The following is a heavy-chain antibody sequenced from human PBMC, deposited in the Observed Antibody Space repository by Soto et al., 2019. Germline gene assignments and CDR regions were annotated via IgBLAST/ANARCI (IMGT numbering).Heavy chain of an antibody. CDR3: AREWIGGTAFRGFKDY. V-gene: IGHV3-33*01. CDR1: GSIFSGYG. CDR2: IWFDGGEI. D-gene: IGHD3-16*01. Sequence: QVQLVESGGGVVQPGGSLRLSCAAPGSIFSGYGMHWVRQFPGKGLAWVAGIWFDGGEIYYAVCVKGRFTIYRDNSNNLLYLQMNNFKAGDTAFYYCAREWIGGTAFRGFKDYWGQGTPVTVSS. J-gene: IGHJ4*02.